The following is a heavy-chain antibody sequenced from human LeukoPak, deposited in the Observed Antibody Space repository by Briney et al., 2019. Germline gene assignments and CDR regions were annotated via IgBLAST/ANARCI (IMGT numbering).Heavy chain of an antibody. CDR1: GYSFTSYW. Sequence: HGESLRISCKGSGYSFTSYWIGWVRQMPGKGLEWMGIIYPGDSDTRYSPSFQGQVTISADKSISTAYLQWSSLKASDTAMYYCARRAAGTSTAGWFDPWGQGTLVTVSS. CDR2: IYPGDSDT. J-gene: IGHJ5*02. V-gene: IGHV5-51*01. CDR3: ARRAAGTSTAGWFDP. D-gene: IGHD1-7*01.